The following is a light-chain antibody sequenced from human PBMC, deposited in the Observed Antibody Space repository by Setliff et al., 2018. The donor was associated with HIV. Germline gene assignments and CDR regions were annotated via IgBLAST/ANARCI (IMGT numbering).Light chain of an antibody. CDR2: EVS. CDR3: SSYTSTDTWV. Sequence: QSVLTQPPSASGSPGQSVTISCTGTSSDVGGYNYVSWYQQHPGKAPKLMIYEVSKRPSGVPDRFSGSKSGNTASLTVSGLQAEDEADYYCSSYTSTDTWVFGGGTKVTVL. CDR1: SSDVGGYNY. V-gene: IGLV2-8*01. J-gene: IGLJ3*02.